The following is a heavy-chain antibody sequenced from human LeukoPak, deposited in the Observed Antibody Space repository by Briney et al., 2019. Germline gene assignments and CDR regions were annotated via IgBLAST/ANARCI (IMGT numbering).Heavy chain of an antibody. J-gene: IGHJ4*02. Sequence: SETLSLTCTVSGGSISSSSYYWGWIRQPPGKGLEWIGSIYYSGSTNYNPSLKSRVTISVDTSKNQFSLKLSSVTAADTAVHYCARSSTVTTYPRFDYWGQGTLVTVSS. V-gene: IGHV4-39*07. CDR1: GGSISSSSYY. CDR2: IYYSGST. CDR3: ARSSTVTTYPRFDY. D-gene: IGHD4-17*01.